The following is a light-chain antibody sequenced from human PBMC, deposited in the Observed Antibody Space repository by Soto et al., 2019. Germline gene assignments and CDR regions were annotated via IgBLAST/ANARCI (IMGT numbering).Light chain of an antibody. CDR3: QHYKTYS. CDR1: QSISRY. V-gene: IGKV1-39*01. Sequence: DLERTPSLSPLSASVGYRSPITGRSSQSISRYLNWYQQTPGKAPQLLIYAASSLQSPVPSRCSGSGSGTDLTLTISSLQPYDFATYHRQHYKTYSFGQGTKVDI. J-gene: IGKJ1*01. CDR2: AAS.